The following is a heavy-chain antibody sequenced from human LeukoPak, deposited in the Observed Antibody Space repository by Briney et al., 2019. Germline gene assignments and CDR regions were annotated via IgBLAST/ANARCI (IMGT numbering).Heavy chain of an antibody. CDR3: ARDLGLFRYCSSTSCYDAFDI. CDR2: ISYDGSNK. CDR1: GFTFSSYA. Sequence: PGGSLRLSCAASGFTFSSYAMHWVRQAPGKGLEWVAVISYDGSNKYYADSVKGRFTISRDNSKNTLYLQMNSLRAEDTAVYYCARDLGLFRYCSSTSCYDAFDIWGQGTMVTVSS. D-gene: IGHD2-2*01. V-gene: IGHV3-30*04. J-gene: IGHJ3*02.